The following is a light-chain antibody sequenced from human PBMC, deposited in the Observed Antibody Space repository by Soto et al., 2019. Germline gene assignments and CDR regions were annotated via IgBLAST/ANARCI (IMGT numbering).Light chain of an antibody. V-gene: IGKV1-39*01. CDR3: QQSRSAIT. CDR2: ASS. J-gene: IGKJ5*01. CDR1: LNIFHS. Sequence: DLQMTQSPSYLSASVGDRVTISCRASLNIFHSLNWYQQKPGEAPKVLIYASSSLQSGVPSRFSGSGSGTNFTLTISSLQPEDFATYYCQQSRSAITFGQGTRLEIK.